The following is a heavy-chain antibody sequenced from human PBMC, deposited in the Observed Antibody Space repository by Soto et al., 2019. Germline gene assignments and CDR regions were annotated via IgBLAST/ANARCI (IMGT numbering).Heavy chain of an antibody. V-gene: IGHV3-72*01. J-gene: IGHJ4*02. Sequence: HPGGSLRLSCAASGFTLGDHYMDWVRQAPGKGLEWLGRTRNKANSYSTEYAASVKGRFTISRDDSKNSLDLQMESLKTEDTAVYYCASSGSYRPFDYWGQGTLVTVSS. CDR2: TRNKANSYST. CDR3: ASSGSYRPFDY. D-gene: IGHD1-26*01. CDR1: GFTLGDHY.